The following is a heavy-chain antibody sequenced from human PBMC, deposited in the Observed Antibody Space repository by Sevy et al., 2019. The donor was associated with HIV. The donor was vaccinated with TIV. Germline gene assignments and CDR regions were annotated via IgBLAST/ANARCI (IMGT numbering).Heavy chain of an antibody. J-gene: IGHJ5*02. D-gene: IGHD2-2*01. CDR3: ARGGIVMVTGAPGHWFDP. CDR1: GFTFSSYA. V-gene: IGHV3-30*04. CDR2: IWYDGSNI. Sequence: GGSLRLSCAASGFTFSSYAMHWVRQAPGKGLEWVAVIWYDGSNIYYADSVKGRFTISRDNSKNTLYLQMNSLRAEDTAVYYCARGGIVMVTGAPGHWFDPWGQGTLVTVSS.